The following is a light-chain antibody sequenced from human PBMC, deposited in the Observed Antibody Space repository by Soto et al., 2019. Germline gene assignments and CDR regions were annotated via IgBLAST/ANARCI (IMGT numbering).Light chain of an antibody. Sequence: DIQLTQSPSSLSASVGDRVTITCRASQSISSYLNWYQQKPGKAPKLLIYAASSLQSGVPSRFSGSGSGTEFTLTITSLQPDDIATYYCQQYKNFWTFGQGTKVDIK. J-gene: IGKJ1*01. CDR2: AAS. CDR3: QQYKNFWT. CDR1: QSISSY. V-gene: IGKV1-39*01.